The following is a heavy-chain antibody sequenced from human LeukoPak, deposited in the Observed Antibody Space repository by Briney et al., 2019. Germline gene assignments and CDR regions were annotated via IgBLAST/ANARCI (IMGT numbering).Heavy chain of an antibody. CDR1: GGSFSGYY. Sequence: SETLSLTCAVYGGSFSGYYWSWIRQPPGKGLEWIGEINHSGSTNYNPSLKSRVTISVDTSKNQFSLKLSSVTAADTAVYYCARRVAPRRWYFDLWGRGTLVTVSS. CDR2: INHSGST. CDR3: ARRVAPRRWYFDL. D-gene: IGHD2-15*01. J-gene: IGHJ2*01. V-gene: IGHV4-34*01.